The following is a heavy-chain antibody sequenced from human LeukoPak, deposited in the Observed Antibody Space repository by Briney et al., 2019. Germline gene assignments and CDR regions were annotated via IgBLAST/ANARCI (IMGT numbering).Heavy chain of an antibody. CDR2: VYYSGST. V-gene: IGHV4-59*01. CDR3: ARGEWDLLFDY. Sequence: SETLSLTCTVSGGSISSYYWSWIRQPPGKGLEWIGYVYYSGSTNYNPSLKSRVTISVDTSKNQFSLELTSVTAADTAVYYCARGEWDLLFDYWGQGTLVTVSS. J-gene: IGHJ4*02. D-gene: IGHD1-26*01. CDR1: GGSISSYY.